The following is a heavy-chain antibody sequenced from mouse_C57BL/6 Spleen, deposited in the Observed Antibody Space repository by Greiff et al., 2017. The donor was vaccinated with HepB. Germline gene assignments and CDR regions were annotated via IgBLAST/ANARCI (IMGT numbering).Heavy chain of an antibody. Sequence: QVQLKESGPGLVQPSQSLSITCTVSGFSLTSYGVHWVRQSPGKGLEWLGVIWSGGSTDYNAAFISRLSISKDNSKSQVFFKMNSLQADDTAIYYCARIYYYGSSPLYYAMDYWGQGTSVTVSS. CDR2: IWSGGST. J-gene: IGHJ4*01. V-gene: IGHV2-2*01. D-gene: IGHD1-1*01. CDR1: GFSLTSYG. CDR3: ARIYYYGSSPLYYAMDY.